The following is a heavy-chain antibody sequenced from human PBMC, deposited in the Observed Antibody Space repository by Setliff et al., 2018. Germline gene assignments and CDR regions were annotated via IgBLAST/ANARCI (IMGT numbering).Heavy chain of an antibody. D-gene: IGHD5-18*01. J-gene: IGHJ4*02. CDR1: GFTFDDYA. CDR3: ARDQGSYGYRAFDF. CDR2: ISWNSGSI. V-gene: IGHV3-9*01. Sequence: GGSLRLSCAASGFTFDDYAMHWVRQAPGKGLEWVSGISWNSGSIGYTDSVKGRFTFSRDNAKNSLYLQMNSLRAEDTAVYYCARDQGSYGYRAFDFWGQGTLVTVSS.